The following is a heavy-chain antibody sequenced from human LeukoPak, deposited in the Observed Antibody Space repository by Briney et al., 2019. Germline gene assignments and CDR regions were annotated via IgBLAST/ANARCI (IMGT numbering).Heavy chain of an antibody. D-gene: IGHD1-7*01. CDR3: ARERNWNYEGFDY. V-gene: IGHV4-39*02. J-gene: IGHJ4*02. Sequence: PSETLSLTCTVSGGSISSGTYYWGWIRQPPGKGLEWIGNIYYRGNIYYNPSLKSRVTISGDTSRNQFSLKMSSVTAADTAVYYCARERNWNYEGFDYWGQGTLVTVSS. CDR2: IYYRGNI. CDR1: GGSISSGTYY.